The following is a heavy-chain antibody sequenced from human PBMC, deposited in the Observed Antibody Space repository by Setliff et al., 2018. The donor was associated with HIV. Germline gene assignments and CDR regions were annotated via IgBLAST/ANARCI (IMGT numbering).Heavy chain of an antibody. CDR2: IYFTGRT. CDR1: GGLISSSGSY. CDR3: ASRVYYYDSSGYLREEGFDP. J-gene: IGHJ5*02. D-gene: IGHD3-22*01. V-gene: IGHV4-39*01. Sequence: PSETLSLTCTVSGGLISSSGSYWGWIRQPPGKGLEWIGNIYFTGRTYYKLSLEIRVTISIDTSKNQFSLKLSSVTAADAAVYYCASRVYYYDSSGYLREEGFDPWGQGTLVTVSS.